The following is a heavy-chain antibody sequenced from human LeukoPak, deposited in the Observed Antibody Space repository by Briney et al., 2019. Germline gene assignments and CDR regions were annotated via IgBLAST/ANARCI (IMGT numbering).Heavy chain of an antibody. V-gene: IGHV5-51*01. J-gene: IGHJ4*02. CDR1: GYGFTNYW. Sequence: GESLKISCKGSGYGFTNYWIGWVRQMPGKGLEWMGIIYPGDSDTRYSPSFQGQVTISADKSISTAYLQWSSLKASDTAMYYCARRKCGGDCSTSFDYWGQGTLVTVSS. D-gene: IGHD2-21*01. CDR3: ARRKCGGDCSTSFDY. CDR2: IYPGDSDT.